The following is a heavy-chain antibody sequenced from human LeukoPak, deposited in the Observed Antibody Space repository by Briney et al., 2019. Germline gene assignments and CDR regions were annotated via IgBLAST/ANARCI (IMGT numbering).Heavy chain of an antibody. D-gene: IGHD1-26*01. CDR1: GGSISSNRHY. CDR2: IYYGGST. Sequence: SETLFLTCTVSGGSISSNRHYWGWIRQPPGKGLEWIGNIYYGGSTYYNPSLKSRVTISVDTSKNQFSLKLSSVTAADTAVYYCTRLLKYSGSYYCDYWGQGSLVTVSS. J-gene: IGHJ4*02. V-gene: IGHV4-39*01. CDR3: TRLLKYSGSYYCDY.